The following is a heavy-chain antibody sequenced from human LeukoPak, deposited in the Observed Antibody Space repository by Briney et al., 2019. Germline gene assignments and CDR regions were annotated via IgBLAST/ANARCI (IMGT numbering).Heavy chain of an antibody. CDR3: ARDWWSGYLDY. CDR2: MYTSGTT. D-gene: IGHD3-3*01. V-gene: IGHV4-61*02. Sequence: PSETLSLTCTVSGDSISSGSYYWSWIRQPAGKGLEWIGRMYTSGTTNYNPSLESRVTISIDTSKNQFPLKLSSVTAADTAVYYCARDWWSGYLDYWGQGTLVTVSS. CDR1: GDSISSGSYY. J-gene: IGHJ4*02.